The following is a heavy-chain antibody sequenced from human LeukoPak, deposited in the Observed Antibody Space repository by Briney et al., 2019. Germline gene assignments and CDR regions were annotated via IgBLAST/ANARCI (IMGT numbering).Heavy chain of an antibody. V-gene: IGHV4-61*02. J-gene: IGHJ5*02. Sequence: SQTLSLTCTVSGGSISSGSYYWSWIRQPAGKGLEWIGRIYTSGSTNYNPSLKSRVTISVDTSKNQFSLKLSSVTAADTAVYYCARDRGYCSSTSCYTRWFDPWGQGTLVTVSS. CDR1: GGSISSGSYY. CDR2: IYTSGST. D-gene: IGHD2-2*02. CDR3: ARDRGYCSSTSCYTRWFDP.